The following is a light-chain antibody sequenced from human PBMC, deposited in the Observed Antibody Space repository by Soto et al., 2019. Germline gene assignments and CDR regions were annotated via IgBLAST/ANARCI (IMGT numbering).Light chain of an antibody. V-gene: IGLV2-14*01. CDR3: HSYTSSNSVV. Sequence: QSVLTQPASVSGSPGQSITISCTGTSSDVGGYNYVSWYQQHPGKAPKLMIYEVTNRPSGVSNRFSGSKSGNTASLTISGLQAEDEADYYCHSYTSSNSVVFGGGTKVTVL. CDR1: SSDVGGYNY. CDR2: EVT. J-gene: IGLJ2*01.